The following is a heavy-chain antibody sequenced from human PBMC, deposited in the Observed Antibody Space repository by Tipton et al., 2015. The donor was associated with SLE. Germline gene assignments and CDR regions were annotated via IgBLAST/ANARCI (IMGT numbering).Heavy chain of an antibody. Sequence: GLVKPSETLSLTCTVSGGSISSSSYLWTWIRQPAGKGLEGIGHIPSRGSTNYNPSLKSRVTISLDTAKNQLSLRLSSVTAADTAVYYCARDWGGEALDYWGQGTLVTVSS. D-gene: IGHD2-21*01. CDR3: ARDWGGEALDY. J-gene: IGHJ4*02. CDR2: IPSRGST. CDR1: GGSISSSSYL. V-gene: IGHV4-61*02.